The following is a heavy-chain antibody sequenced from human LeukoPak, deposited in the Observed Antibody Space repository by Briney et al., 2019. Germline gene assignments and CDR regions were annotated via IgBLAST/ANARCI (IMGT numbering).Heavy chain of an antibody. CDR2: ISYDESNT. J-gene: IGHJ4*02. V-gene: IGHV3-30*18. CDR1: GFSFSSNG. D-gene: IGHD1-14*01. CDR3: AKGGGITDYARFDY. Sequence: GGSLRLSCSASGFSFSSNGMHWVRRAPGKGLEWVAIISYDESNTYYADSVKGRFTISRDNSKNTLYLQMNSLRAEDTAVYYCAKGGGITDYARFDYWGQGTLVTVSS.